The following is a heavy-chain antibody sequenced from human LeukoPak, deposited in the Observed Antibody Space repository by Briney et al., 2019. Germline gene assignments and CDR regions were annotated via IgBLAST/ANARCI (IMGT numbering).Heavy chain of an antibody. CDR2: ISYDGSNK. J-gene: IGHJ5*02. V-gene: IGHV3-30-3*01. CDR1: GFTFSSYA. CDR3: ARDSSSSSWYVGWFDP. Sequence: GRSLRLSCAASGFTFSSYAMHWVRQAPGKGLEWVAVISYDGSNKYYADSVKGRFTISRDNPKNTLYLQMNSLRTEDTAVYYCARDSSSSSWYVGWFDPWGQGTLVIVSS. D-gene: IGHD6-13*01.